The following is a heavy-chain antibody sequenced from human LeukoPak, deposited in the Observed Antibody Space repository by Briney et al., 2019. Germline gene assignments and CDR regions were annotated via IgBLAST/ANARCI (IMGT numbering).Heavy chain of an antibody. CDR1: GGSISSSTYY. CDR2: MYYSGST. J-gene: IGHJ6*02. D-gene: IGHD3-10*01. CDR3: ARDRYGLPTGSKYYGMDV. V-gene: IGHV4-39*07. Sequence: SETLSLTCTVSGGSISSSTYYWGWIRQPPGKGLEWIGSMYYSGSTYYNSSLKSRVTISVDTSKNQFSLKLSSVTAADTAVYYCARDRYGLPTGSKYYGMDVWGQGTTVTVPS.